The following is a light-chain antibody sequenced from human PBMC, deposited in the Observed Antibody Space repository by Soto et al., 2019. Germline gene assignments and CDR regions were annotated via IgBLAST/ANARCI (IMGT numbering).Light chain of an antibody. Sequence: DIPLTQSPSTLSASVGDRVTITCRASQGVNSWLAWHQQKAGKAPKLLIYKASSLESGVPSRFSGSGSGTEFTLTISSLQPDDFATYYCQHYHGSFRTFGQGTKVEIK. J-gene: IGKJ1*01. CDR2: KAS. V-gene: IGKV1-5*03. CDR1: QGVNSW. CDR3: QHYHGSFRT.